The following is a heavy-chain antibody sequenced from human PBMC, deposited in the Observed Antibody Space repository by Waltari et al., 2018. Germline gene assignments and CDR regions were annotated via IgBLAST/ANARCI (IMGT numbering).Heavy chain of an antibody. D-gene: IGHD2-15*01. CDR3: ARDRGRGLYLDS. CDR2: IHGRGRT. Sequence: QLQLQQSGPGLVKPSECLSPPCAVSGDSIKRTYWWNWVRLPPGKGLGWVGQIHGRGRTNYNPSLESGVTVSRDTSNDQYSRKVSDATAADTAVYYCARDRGRGLYLDSWGQGTLVSVSP. V-gene: IGHV4-4*02. CDR1: GDSIKRTYW. J-gene: IGHJ4*02.